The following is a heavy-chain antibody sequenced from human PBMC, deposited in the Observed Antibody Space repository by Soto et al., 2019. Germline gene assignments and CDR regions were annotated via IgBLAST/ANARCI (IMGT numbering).Heavy chain of an antibody. J-gene: IGHJ4*02. D-gene: IGHD6-6*01. CDR1: GGSISSSSHY. V-gene: IGHV4-39*01. CDR3: ARKQLEGYFDY. CDR2: IYYSGST. Sequence: SETLSLTCTVSGGSISSSSHYWGWIRQPPGKGLEWIGSIYYSGSTYYNPSLKSRVTISVDTSKNQFSLKLSSVTAADTAVYYCARKQLEGYFDYWGQGTLVTVSS.